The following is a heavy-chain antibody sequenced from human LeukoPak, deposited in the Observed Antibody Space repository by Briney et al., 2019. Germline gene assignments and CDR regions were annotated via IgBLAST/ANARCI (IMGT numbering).Heavy chain of an antibody. CDR2: IKQDGSEK. V-gene: IGHV3-7*01. Sequence: GGSLRLSCAASGFTFSSYWMSWVRQAPGKGLEWVANIKQDGSEKYYVDSVKGRFTISRDNAKNSLYLQMNSLRAEDTAVYYCSGGGFYYYDSSGYYGFDPWGQGTLVTVSS. CDR1: GFTFSSYW. D-gene: IGHD3-22*01. J-gene: IGHJ5*02. CDR3: SGGGFYYYDSSGYYGFDP.